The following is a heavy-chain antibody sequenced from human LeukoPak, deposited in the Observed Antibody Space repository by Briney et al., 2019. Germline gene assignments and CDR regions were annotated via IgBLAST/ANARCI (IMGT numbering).Heavy chain of an antibody. V-gene: IGHV3-7*01. D-gene: IGHD1-26*01. J-gene: IGHJ4*02. CDR1: GFTFSGYW. CDR3: VRDRGRASVDY. CDR2: IKQDASEE. Sequence: GGSLRLSCAASGFTFSGYWMSWVRQAPGKGLEWAANIKQDASEEYYVDSVKGRFTISRDNAKNSLYLQMNSLRAEDTAVYYCVRDRGRASVDYWGQGTLVTVSS.